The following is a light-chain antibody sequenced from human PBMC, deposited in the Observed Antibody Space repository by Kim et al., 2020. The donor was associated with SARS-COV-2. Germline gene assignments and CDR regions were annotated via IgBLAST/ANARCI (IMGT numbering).Light chain of an antibody. Sequence: QSVLTQPPSASGTPGQRVTISCSGSSSNIGRNTVSWYQQLPGTAPKLLIYSNDRRPSGVPDRFSGSKSGTSASLAISGLQSDDEADYYCTTLNDSLDGPLFGGGTQLTVL. V-gene: IGLV1-44*01. J-gene: IGLJ3*02. CDR2: SND. CDR1: SSNIGRNT. CDR3: TTLNDSLDGPL.